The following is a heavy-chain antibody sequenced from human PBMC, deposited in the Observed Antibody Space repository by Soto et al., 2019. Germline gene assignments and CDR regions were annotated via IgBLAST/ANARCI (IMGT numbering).Heavy chain of an antibody. Sequence: SETLSLTCTVSGVSITTGGYYWSWIRQLPGKGLEWIGHRYYSESTYYNPSLKSRVSISLDTSKNQFSLKLSFVTAADTAMYYCARTKCSGGSCYSWSLDYWGKGTPVTVSS. CDR2: RYYSEST. CDR3: ARTKCSGGSCYSWSLDY. D-gene: IGHD2-15*01. V-gene: IGHV4-31*03. J-gene: IGHJ4*02. CDR1: GVSITTGGYY.